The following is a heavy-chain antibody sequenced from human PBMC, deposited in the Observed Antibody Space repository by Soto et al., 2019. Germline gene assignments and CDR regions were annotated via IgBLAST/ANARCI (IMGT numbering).Heavy chain of an antibody. CDR2: IYYSGST. CDR1: GGSISSGGYY. Sequence: QVQLQESGPGLVKPSQTLSLTCTVSGGSISSGGYYWSWIRQHPGKGLEWIGHIYYSGSTYYNPSLKSRVTISVDTSKNQFSLKLSSVTAADTAVYYCARGSVVVATPFDYWGQGTLVTVSS. V-gene: IGHV4-31*03. J-gene: IGHJ4*02. CDR3: ARGSVVVATPFDY. D-gene: IGHD5-12*01.